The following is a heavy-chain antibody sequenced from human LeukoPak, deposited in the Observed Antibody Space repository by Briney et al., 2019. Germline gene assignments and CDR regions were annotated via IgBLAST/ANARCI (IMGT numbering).Heavy chain of an antibody. CDR1: GGSISSYY. CDR3: ARHAGGYYSRYFAI. D-gene: IGHD3-3*01. CDR2: IYYSGSI. J-gene: IGHJ2*01. Sequence: PSETLSLTCTVSGGSISSYYWSWIRQPPGKGLEWIWDIYYSGSINYNPSLKRRGTISVDTSKKKLSLKLMYVTAADTAVYYCARHAGGYYSRYFAICGRATLVTASS. V-gene: IGHV4-59*08.